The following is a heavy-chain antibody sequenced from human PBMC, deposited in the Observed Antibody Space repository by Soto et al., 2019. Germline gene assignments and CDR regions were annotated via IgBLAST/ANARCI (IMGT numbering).Heavy chain of an antibody. J-gene: IGHJ4*02. D-gene: IGHD3-10*01. CDR1: GFTLSTYA. CDR3: ARVASGASAF. Sequence: PGGSLRLSCTASGFTLSTYAMNWVRQAPGKGLEWVSFISSGGGNTYYADSVKGRFTISRDNPKNTVHLQMNSLRAEDTAVYFCARVASGASAFWGQGTLVTVSS. V-gene: IGHV3-23*01. CDR2: ISSGGGNT.